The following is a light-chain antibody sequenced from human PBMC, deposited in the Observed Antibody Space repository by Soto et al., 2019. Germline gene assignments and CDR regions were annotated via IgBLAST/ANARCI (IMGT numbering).Light chain of an antibody. CDR2: AAA. Sequence: IQMTQSPSSLSASVGDRVTITCRASHSIRNYLNWYQQKPGKAPKILIYAAASWQSGVPSRFCGSRSGTDFSLTISSLQHEDFAAYYCQQSYSTHTWTFGQGTKVDIK. V-gene: IGKV1-39*01. CDR1: HSIRNY. CDR3: QQSYSTHTWT. J-gene: IGKJ1*01.